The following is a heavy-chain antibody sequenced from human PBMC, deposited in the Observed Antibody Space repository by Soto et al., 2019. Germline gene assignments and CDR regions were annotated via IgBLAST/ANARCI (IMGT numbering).Heavy chain of an antibody. V-gene: IGHV1-3*01. CDR2: INPDNGNT. CDR3: ARGIATGQLDP. D-gene: IGHD2-15*01. CDR1: GYTFARYT. J-gene: IGHJ5*02. Sequence: SVKVSFRASGYTFARYTMNWVRQAPGQRLEWMGWINPDNGNTKSSQKFQDRVIITRDTSASTAYMDLSSLRSEDTAVYYCARGIATGQLDPWGQGTLVTVSS.